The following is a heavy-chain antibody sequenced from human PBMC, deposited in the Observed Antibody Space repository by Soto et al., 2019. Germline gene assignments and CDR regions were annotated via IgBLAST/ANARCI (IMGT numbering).Heavy chain of an antibody. Sequence: EVQLLESGGGXVQPGGSLXXXXXXSGFTFSSYAMNWVRQAPGKGLEWVSVISGSGGSTYYADSVKGRFTISRDNSKNTLYLQMNSLRAEDTAVYYCASRSSGWYFDYWGQGTLVTVSS. CDR2: ISGSGGST. CDR1: GFTFSSYA. V-gene: IGHV3-23*01. CDR3: ASRSSGWYFDY. D-gene: IGHD6-19*01. J-gene: IGHJ4*02.